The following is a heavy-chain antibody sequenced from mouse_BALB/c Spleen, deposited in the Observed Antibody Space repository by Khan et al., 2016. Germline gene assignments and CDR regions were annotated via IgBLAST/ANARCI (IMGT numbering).Heavy chain of an antibody. J-gene: IGHJ1*01. CDR1: GYTFTNYG. D-gene: IGHD1-1*01. CDR3: ARGLHISTVVTTVYWYFDV. V-gene: IGHV9-3-1*01. Sequence: QIQWGQSGPELKKPGETVKISCKASGYTFTNYGMNWVKQAPGKGLKWMGWINTYTGEPTYSDDFKGRFAFSLETSASTAYLQINHLDKEEPGRYLCARGLHISTVVTTVYWYFDVWGAGTTVTVSS. CDR2: INTYTGEP.